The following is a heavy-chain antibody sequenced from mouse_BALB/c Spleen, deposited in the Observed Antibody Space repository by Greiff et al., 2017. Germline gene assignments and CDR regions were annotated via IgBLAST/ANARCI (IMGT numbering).Heavy chain of an antibody. Sequence: VQRVESGPGLVAPSQSLSITCTVSGFSLTSYGVHWVRQPPGKGLEWLGVIWAGGSTNYNSALMSRLSISKDNSKSQVFLKMNSLQTDDTAMYYCAREGDGYGWFAYWGQGTLVTVSA. CDR1: GFSLTSYG. V-gene: IGHV2-9*02. D-gene: IGHD2-2*01. J-gene: IGHJ3*01. CDR2: IWAGGST. CDR3: AREGDGYGWFAY.